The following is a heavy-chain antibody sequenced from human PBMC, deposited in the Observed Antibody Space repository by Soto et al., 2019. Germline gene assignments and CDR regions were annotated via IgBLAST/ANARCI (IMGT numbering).Heavy chain of an antibody. J-gene: IGHJ4*02. V-gene: IGHV2-5*02. CDR3: ALHKPLLYTYLYRDLGLGLFDY. CDR1: GFSLSTSGVG. Sequence: SGPTLVNPTQTLTLTCTFSGFSLSTSGVGVGWIRQPPGKALEWLALIYWDDDKRYSPSLKSRLTITKDTSKNQVVLTMTNMDPVDTAIYYCALHKPLLYTYLYRDLGLGLFDYWGQGTLVTVSS. CDR2: IYWDDDK. D-gene: IGHD3-10*01.